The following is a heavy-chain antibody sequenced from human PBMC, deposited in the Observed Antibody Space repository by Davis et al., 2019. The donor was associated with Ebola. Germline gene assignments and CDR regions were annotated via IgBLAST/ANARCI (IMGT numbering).Heavy chain of an antibody. CDR1: GFSLSTSGVG. V-gene: IGHV2-5*02. D-gene: IGHD3-10*01. Sequence: SGPTLVKPTQTLTLTCTFSGFSLSTSGVGVGWIRQPPGKALEWLALIYWDDDKRYSPSLKSRLTITKDTSKNQVVLTMTNMDPVDTATYYCANMGSRGFGELYYYYYGMDVWGKGTTVTVSS. CDR3: ANMGSRGFGELYYYYYGMDV. J-gene: IGHJ6*04. CDR2: IYWDDDK.